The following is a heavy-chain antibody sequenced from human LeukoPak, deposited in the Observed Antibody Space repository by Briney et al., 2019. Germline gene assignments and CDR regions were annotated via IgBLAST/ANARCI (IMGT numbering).Heavy chain of an antibody. D-gene: IGHD3-22*01. Sequence: GASMKVSCKASGYTFTSYAMHWVRQAPGQGLEWMGRIIPILGIANYAQKFQGRVTITADKSTSTAYVELSSLRSEDTAVYYCARDNYYDSSGYYSRGGNYWGQGTLVTVSS. CDR1: GYTFTSYA. J-gene: IGHJ4*02. CDR2: IIPILGIA. CDR3: ARDNYYDSSGYYSRGGNY. V-gene: IGHV1-69*04.